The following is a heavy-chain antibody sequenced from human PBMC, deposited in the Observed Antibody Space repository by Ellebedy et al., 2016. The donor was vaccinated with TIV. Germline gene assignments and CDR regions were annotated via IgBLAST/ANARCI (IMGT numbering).Heavy chain of an antibody. Sequence: GSLRLSXTVSGGSISSSSYYWGWIRQPPGKGLEWIGSIYYSGSTYYNPSLKSRVTISVDTSKNQFSLKLSSVTAADTAVYYCAKGGVRDGYNSDWYFDLWGRGTLVTVSS. D-gene: IGHD5-24*01. J-gene: IGHJ2*01. CDR3: AKGGVRDGYNSDWYFDL. CDR1: GGSISSSSYY. V-gene: IGHV4-39*01. CDR2: IYYSGST.